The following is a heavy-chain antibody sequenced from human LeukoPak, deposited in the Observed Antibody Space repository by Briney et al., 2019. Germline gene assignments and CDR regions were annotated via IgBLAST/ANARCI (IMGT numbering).Heavy chain of an antibody. V-gene: IGHV3-23*01. CDR1: GFTFSSYA. D-gene: IGHD2-8*02. Sequence: GGSLRLSCAASGFTFSSYAMTWVRQAPGKGLEWVSTITYSGSSSYYADSVKGRFTISRDNSKNTLYLQMGDLRAEDTAMYYCGRDSRTGGPRAFDSWGQGTLVTVSS. CDR2: ITYSGSSS. CDR3: GRDSRTGGPRAFDS. J-gene: IGHJ4*02.